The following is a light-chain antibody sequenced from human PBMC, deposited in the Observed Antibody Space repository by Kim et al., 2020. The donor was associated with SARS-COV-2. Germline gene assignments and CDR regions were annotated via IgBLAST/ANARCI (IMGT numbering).Light chain of an antibody. CDR1: SSNIGSNT. J-gene: IGLJ3*02. V-gene: IGLV1-44*01. Sequence: GQRVTISCSGSSSNIGSNTVNWYQQLPGTAPKLLIYSNNQRPSGVPDRVSGSKSGTSASLAISGLQSEDEADYYSAAWDDSLNGWVFGGGTQLTVL. CDR2: SNN. CDR3: AAWDDSLNGWV.